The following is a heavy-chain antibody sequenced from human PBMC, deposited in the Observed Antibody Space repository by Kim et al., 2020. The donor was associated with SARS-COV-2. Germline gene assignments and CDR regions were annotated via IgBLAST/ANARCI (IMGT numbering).Heavy chain of an antibody. V-gene: IGHV3-30*18. CDR2: ISYDGSNK. CDR1: GFTFSSYG. J-gene: IGHJ6*02. D-gene: IGHD3-9*01. Sequence: GGSLRLSCAASGFTFSSYGMHWVRQAPGKGLEWVAVISYDGSNKYYADSVKGRFTISRDNSKNTLYLQMNSLRAEDTAVYYCAKDLKYYDILTCYYTGPAYYYYYGMRVWGQGTRVTVSS. CDR3: AKDLKYYDILTCYYTGPAYYYYYGMRV.